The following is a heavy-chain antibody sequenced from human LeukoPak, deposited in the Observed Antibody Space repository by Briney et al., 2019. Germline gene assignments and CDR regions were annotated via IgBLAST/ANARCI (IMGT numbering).Heavy chain of an antibody. CDR1: GGSISSYY. J-gene: IGHJ4*02. V-gene: IGHV4-59*01. D-gene: IGHD4-17*01. CDR2: IYYSGST. Sequence: PSETLSLTCTVSGGSISSYYRSWIRQPPGKGLEWIGYIYYSGSTNYNPSLKSRVTISVDTSKNQFSLKLSSVTAADTAVYYCARDGNGDYVNYFDYWGQGTLVTVSS. CDR3: ARDGNGDYVNYFDY.